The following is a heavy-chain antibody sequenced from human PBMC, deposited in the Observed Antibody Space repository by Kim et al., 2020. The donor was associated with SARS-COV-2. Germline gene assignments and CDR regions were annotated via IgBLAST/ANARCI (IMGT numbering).Heavy chain of an antibody. V-gene: IGHV3-23*01. J-gene: IGHJ3*02. Sequence: KGRFTIARDNSKNTRNLQMNSLRTEDTAVYYCAKDGYCSSTSCYLSAFDIWGQGTMVTVSS. CDR3: AKDGYCSSTSCYLSAFDI. D-gene: IGHD2-2*01.